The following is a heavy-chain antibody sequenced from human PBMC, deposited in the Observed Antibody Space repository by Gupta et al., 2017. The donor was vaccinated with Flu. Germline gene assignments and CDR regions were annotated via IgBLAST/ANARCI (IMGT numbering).Heavy chain of an antibody. CDR2: INPSGAST. Sequence: QVQLVQSGAEVKKPGASVKVSCKASGYTFTGYYMHWVRQAPGQGLEWMGIINPSGASTSYAQKFQGRVTMTRDTSTSTVYMELSSLRSEDTAVYYCARGTVFDFWSGHYTDHDYWGQGTLVTVSS. CDR1: GYTFTGYY. V-gene: IGHV1-46*01. CDR3: ARGTVFDFWSGHYTDHDY. D-gene: IGHD3-3*01. J-gene: IGHJ4*02.